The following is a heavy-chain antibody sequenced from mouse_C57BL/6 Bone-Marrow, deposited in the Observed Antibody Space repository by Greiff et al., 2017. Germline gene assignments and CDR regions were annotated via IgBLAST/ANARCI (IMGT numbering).Heavy chain of an antibody. J-gene: IGHJ4*01. CDR3: ARHRDYYDAMDY. CDR1: GFTFSSYG. Sequence: EVKVVESGGDLVKPGGSLKLSCAASGFTFSSYGMSWVRQTPDKRLEWVATISSGGSYTYYPDSVKGRFTISRDNAKNTLYLQMSSLKSEDTAMYYCARHRDYYDAMDYWGQGTSVTVSS. CDR2: ISSGGSYT. V-gene: IGHV5-6*01.